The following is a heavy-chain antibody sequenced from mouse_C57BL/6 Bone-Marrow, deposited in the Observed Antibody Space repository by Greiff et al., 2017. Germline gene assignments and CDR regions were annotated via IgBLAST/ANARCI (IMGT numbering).Heavy chain of an antibody. CDR3: AVVAPFDY. J-gene: IGHJ2*01. CDR2: IDPEDGET. V-gene: IGHV14-2*01. CDR1: GFNIKDYY. Sequence: VQLKQSGAELVKPGASVKLSCTASGFNIKDYYMHWVKQRPEQGLEWIGRIDPEDGETKYAPKFPGKATITADTSSNTAYLQLSSLTSEDAAVYYSAVVAPFDYWGQGTTLTVSS. D-gene: IGHD1-1*01.